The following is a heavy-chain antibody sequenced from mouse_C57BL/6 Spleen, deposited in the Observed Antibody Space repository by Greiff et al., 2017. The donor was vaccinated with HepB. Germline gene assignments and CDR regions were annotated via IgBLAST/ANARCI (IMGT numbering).Heavy chain of an antibody. CDR2: IYPGSGST. CDR1: GYTFTSYW. J-gene: IGHJ4*01. D-gene: IGHD1-1*01. CDR3: ARWSITTVVATGAMDY. V-gene: IGHV1-55*01. Sequence: QVQLQQSGAELVKPGASVKMSCKASGYTFTSYWITWVKQRPGQGLEWIGDIYPGSGSTNYNEKFKSKATLTVDTSSSTAYMQLSSLTSEDSAVYYCARWSITTVVATGAMDYWGQGTSVTVSS.